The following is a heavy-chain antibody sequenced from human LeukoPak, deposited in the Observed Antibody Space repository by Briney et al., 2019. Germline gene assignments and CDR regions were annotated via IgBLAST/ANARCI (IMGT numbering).Heavy chain of an antibody. CDR1: GYSFTSYW. V-gene: IGHV5-51*01. D-gene: IGHD3-10*01. Sequence: GESLKISCKGSGYSFTSYWIAWVRQMPGKGLEWVGIIYPGDSDTRYSPSFQGQVTISADKSISTAYLHWSSLKASDPAMYYCARRTQGSYFLDYWGQGTLVTVSS. CDR3: ARRTQGSYFLDY. J-gene: IGHJ4*02. CDR2: IYPGDSDT.